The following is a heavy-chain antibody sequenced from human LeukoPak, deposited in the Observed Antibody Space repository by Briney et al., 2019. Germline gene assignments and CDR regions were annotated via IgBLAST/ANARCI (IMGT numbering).Heavy chain of an antibody. J-gene: IGHJ1*01. Sequence: SVTVSCTASGGTFSSYAISWVRQAPGQGLEWMGRIIPILGIANYAQKFQGRVTITTDESTSTAYMELSSLISEDTAVDYCARDGDYDDSSGPTSGYFQHWGQGTLVTVSS. CDR1: GGTFSSYA. V-gene: IGHV1-69*04. D-gene: IGHD3-22*01. CDR3: ARDGDYDDSSGPTSGYFQH. CDR2: IIPILGIA.